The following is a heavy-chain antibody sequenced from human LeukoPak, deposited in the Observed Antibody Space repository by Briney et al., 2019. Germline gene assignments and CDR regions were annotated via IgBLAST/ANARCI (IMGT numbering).Heavy chain of an antibody. J-gene: IGHJ6*02. CDR3: ARANSNYYYYYGMDV. D-gene: IGHD4-11*01. V-gene: IGHV4-59*01. Sequence: KPSETLSLTCTVSGGSISSYYWSWIRQPPGKGLEWIGYIYYGGSTNYNPSLKSRVTISVDTSKNQFSLKLSSVTAADTAVYYCARANSNYYYYYGMDVWGQGTTVTVSS. CDR1: GGSISSYY. CDR2: IYYGGST.